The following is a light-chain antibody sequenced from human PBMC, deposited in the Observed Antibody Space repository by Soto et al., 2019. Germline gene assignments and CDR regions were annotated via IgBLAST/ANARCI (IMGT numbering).Light chain of an antibody. V-gene: IGKV3-20*01. CDR1: QSVSSSY. Sequence: EIVLTQSPGTLSLSPGERATLSCRASQSVSSSYLAWYQQKPGQAPRLLIYGASSRATGLPDRFSGSGSVTDCTLTMSSLQPEDFAVYYCQQYGSSPRVTFGGGTNVEIK. CDR2: GAS. CDR3: QQYGSSPRVT. J-gene: IGKJ4*01.